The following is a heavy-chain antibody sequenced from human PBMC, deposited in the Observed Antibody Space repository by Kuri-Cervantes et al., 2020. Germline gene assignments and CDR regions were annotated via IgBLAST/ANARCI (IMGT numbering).Heavy chain of an antibody. Sequence: GESLKISCAASGFPFSNFEMNWLRQAPGQGLEWLSFISFNGLMYYTESVKGRFFISRDNARNSVYLQMNSLRAEDTAVYYCARGPTKIYYFDYWGQGTLVTVSS. J-gene: IGHJ4*02. CDR3: ARGPTKIYYFDY. CDR1: GFPFSNFE. CDR2: ISFNGLM. D-gene: IGHD2-15*01. V-gene: IGHV3-48*03.